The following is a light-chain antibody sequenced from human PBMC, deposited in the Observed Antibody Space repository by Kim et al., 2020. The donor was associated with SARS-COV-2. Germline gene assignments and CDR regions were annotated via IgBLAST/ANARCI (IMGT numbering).Light chain of an antibody. J-gene: IGKJ5*01. CDR3: QQRSNWPIT. Sequence: WPPGETATLSCRASQGLSRYLAWYQQRPGQAPRLLIYEASNRATGIPARFSGSGSGTDFTLTISSLEPEEFAMYYCQQRSNWPITFGQGTRLEIK. V-gene: IGKV3-11*01. CDR2: EAS. CDR1: QGLSRY.